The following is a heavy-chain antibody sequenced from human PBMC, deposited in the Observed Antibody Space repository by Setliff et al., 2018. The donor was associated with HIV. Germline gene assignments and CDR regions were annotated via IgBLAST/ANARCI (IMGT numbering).Heavy chain of an antibody. V-gene: IGHV1-69*05. J-gene: IGHJ6*02. CDR3: ARCRGTRYFDWLPMDV. CDR1: GGTFSSYA. Sequence: SVKVSCKASGGTFSSYAISWVRQAPGQGLEWMGGIIPIFGTANYAQKFQGRVTITTDESTSTANMELSSLRSEDTAVYYCARCRGTRYFDWLPMDVWGQGTTVTVSS. CDR2: IIPIFGTA. D-gene: IGHD3-9*01.